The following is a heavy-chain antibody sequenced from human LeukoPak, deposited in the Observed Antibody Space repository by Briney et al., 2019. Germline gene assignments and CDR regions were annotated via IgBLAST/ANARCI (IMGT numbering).Heavy chain of an antibody. Sequence: VASVKVSCKASGGTFSSYAISWVRQAPGQGLEWMGGIIPIFGTANYPQKFQGRVTITADESTSTAYMELSSLRSEDTALYYCARDFAYSRLDSWGQGTLVTVSS. J-gene: IGHJ4*02. CDR3: ARDFAYSRLDS. CDR2: IIPIFGTA. V-gene: IGHV1-69*13. D-gene: IGHD6-13*01. CDR1: GGTFSSYA.